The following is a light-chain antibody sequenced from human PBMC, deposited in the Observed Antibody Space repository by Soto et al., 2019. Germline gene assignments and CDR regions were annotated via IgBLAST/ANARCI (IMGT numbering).Light chain of an antibody. CDR1: SGDIGGYNY. CDR3: TSYTTNITPVV. Sequence: QSVLTQPASVSGSPGQSITISCTGTSGDIGGYNYVSWYQQHPRKAPKLLISEVTNRPSGISNRFSGSKSGNTASLTISGLQAEDEADYYCTSYTTNITPVVFGGGTKLTVL. CDR2: EVT. V-gene: IGLV2-14*01. J-gene: IGLJ2*01.